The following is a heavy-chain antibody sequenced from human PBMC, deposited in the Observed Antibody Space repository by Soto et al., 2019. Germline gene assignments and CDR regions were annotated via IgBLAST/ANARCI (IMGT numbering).Heavy chain of an antibody. CDR1: GYTFTAFF. Sequence: ASVKVSCKASGYTFTAFFMHWVRQAPGKGPEWMGIINPSGGTTNYAQKFQGRVAMTWDTSTSTVYMDLSSLRSDDTAVYYCARAPYSSSSFFFDYWGTGTLVTVSS. D-gene: IGHD6-6*01. V-gene: IGHV1-46*01. J-gene: IGHJ4*02. CDR3: ARAPYSSSSFFFDY. CDR2: INPSGGTT.